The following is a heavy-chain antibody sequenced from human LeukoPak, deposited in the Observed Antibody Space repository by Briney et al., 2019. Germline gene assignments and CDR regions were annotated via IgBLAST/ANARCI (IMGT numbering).Heavy chain of an antibody. CDR2: VYHTGNT. CDR1: GDSNTTDSYS. Sequence: SQTLSLTCSVSGDSNTTDSYSWSWIRQPPGKGLEWIGSVYHTGNTYYNPSLKTRVTISEGKSENVLSLKMTSVTAADTAHYSWARGPGFFPPWSAAGGQEPLVTVAS. V-gene: IGHV4-30-2*01. J-gene: IGHJ5*02. CDR3: ARGPGFFPPWSAA. D-gene: IGHD3-3*01.